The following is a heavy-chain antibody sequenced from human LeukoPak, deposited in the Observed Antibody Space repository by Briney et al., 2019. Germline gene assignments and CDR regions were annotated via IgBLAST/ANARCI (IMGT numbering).Heavy chain of an antibody. CDR2: INHSGST. J-gene: IGHJ4*02. CDR3: ARNRLWFGEFHFDY. CDR1: GGSFSGYY. D-gene: IGHD3-10*01. Sequence: SETLSLTCAVYGGSFSGYYWSWIRQPPGKGLEWIGEINHSGSTNCNPSLKSRVTISVDTSKNQFSLKLSSVTAADTAVYYCARNRLWFGEFHFDYWGQGTLVTVSS. V-gene: IGHV4-34*01.